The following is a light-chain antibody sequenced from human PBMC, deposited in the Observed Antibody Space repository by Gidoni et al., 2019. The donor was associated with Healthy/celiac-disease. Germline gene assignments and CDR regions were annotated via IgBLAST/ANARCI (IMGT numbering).Light chain of an antibody. CDR3: PQYGSSSGA. V-gene: IGKV3-20*01. J-gene: IGKJ1*01. CDR1: QAVSNSY. CDR2: GAS. Sequence: ESVLTQSPGTLSLSPGERATLSCRASQAVSNSYLAWYVQKPGQAPRLLIYGASNRATGTPDRFSGSGSGTDFTLTISRLEPEDFATYYCPQYGSSSGAFGQGTKVEIK.